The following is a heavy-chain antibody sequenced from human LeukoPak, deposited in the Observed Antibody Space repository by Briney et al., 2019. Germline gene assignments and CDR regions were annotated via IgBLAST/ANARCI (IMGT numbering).Heavy chain of an antibody. CDR2: IYYSGST. D-gene: IGHD1-26*01. V-gene: IGHV4-59*01. CDR3: ARGLGVGALEY. CDR1: GGSISSYF. Sequence: SETLSLTCTVSGGSISSYFWSWIRQPPGKGLEWIGYIYYSGSTNYNPSLRSRVTISVDTSKNQFSLKLTSVTAADTAVYYCARGLGVGALEYWGQGTLVTVSS. J-gene: IGHJ4*02.